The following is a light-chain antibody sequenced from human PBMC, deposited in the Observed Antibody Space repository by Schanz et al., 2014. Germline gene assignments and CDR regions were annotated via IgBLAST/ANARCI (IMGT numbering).Light chain of an antibody. V-gene: IGKV1-39*01. CDR3: QQYGSSPYT. J-gene: IGKJ2*01. CDR2: AAS. Sequence: DIQMTQSPSSLSASVGDRVTITCRASQSISSYLNWYQQKPGKAPKLLIYAASSLQSGVPSRFSGSGSGTDFTLTISRLETEDFAVYYCQQYGSSPYTFGQGTKLEIK. CDR1: QSISSY.